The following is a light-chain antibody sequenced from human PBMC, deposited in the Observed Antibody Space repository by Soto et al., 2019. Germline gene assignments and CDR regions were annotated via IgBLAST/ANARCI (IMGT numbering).Light chain of an antibody. J-gene: IGKJ1*01. CDR2: DGS. CDR1: QSVRTY. V-gene: IGKV3-11*01. Sequence: ELVLTQSPGTLSLSPGERATLSCRASQSVRTYLAWYQQQPGQAPRLLIYDGSNRATGIPARFRGSGSGTDFTLTISSLEPEDFAVYYCQQRSNWPRTFGQGTKVDIK. CDR3: QQRSNWPRT.